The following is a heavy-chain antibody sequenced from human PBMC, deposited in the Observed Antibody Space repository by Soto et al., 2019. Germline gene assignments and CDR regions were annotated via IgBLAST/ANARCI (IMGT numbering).Heavy chain of an antibody. J-gene: IGHJ4*02. CDR3: AKVFWGGYCSTSSCYVFDN. V-gene: IGHV3-30*18. Sequence: QVQLVESGGDVVQPGGSLRLSCAGSGFTFSYYGMHWVRQAPGKGLAWVAVILPDGSNPNYGDSVKGRFTVSRDNSKDTLYLQMSSLRPEYTAVYYCAKVFWGGYCSTSSCYVFDNWGQGTLVTVSS. CDR2: ILPDGSNP. D-gene: IGHD2-2*03. CDR1: GFTFSYYG.